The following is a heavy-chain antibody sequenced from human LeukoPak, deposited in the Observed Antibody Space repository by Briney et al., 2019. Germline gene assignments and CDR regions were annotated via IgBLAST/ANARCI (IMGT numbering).Heavy chain of an antibody. CDR1: GFTFSSYW. CDR2: IKQDGSEK. Sequence: PGGSLRLSCAASGFTFSSYWMSWVRQAPGKGREWVANIKQDGSEKYYVESVKGGFTISRDNAKNSLYMQMNSLRAEDTAVYYCAREWFGAPSYFDLWGRGTLVTVSS. V-gene: IGHV3-7*01. J-gene: IGHJ2*01. CDR3: AREWFGAPSYFDL. D-gene: IGHD3-10*01.